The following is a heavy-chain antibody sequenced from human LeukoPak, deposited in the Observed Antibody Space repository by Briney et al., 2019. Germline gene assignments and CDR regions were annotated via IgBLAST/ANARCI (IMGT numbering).Heavy chain of an antibody. V-gene: IGHV1-2*02. CDR1: EYTFTGYY. CDR3: ARRLLFGFYDSSAYDY. CDR2: INPNNGGT. D-gene: IGHD3-22*01. J-gene: IGHJ4*02. Sequence: GASVKVSCKASEYTFTGYYFHWVRQTPGQGLEWVGWINPNNGGTKYAQKFQGRVIMTRDTSISTAYMELSRLRSDDTAVYYCARRLLFGFYDSSAYDYWGQGTLVTVSS.